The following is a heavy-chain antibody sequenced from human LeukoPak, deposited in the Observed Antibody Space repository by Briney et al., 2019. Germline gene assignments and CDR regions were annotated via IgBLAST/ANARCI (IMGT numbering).Heavy chain of an antibody. V-gene: IGHV3-30*18. CDR2: ISYDGSNK. J-gene: IGHJ4*02. CDR1: GFTFSSYG. CDR3: AKDEWRSDIVATTPADY. Sequence: PGRSLRLSCAASGFTFSSYGMHWVRQAPGKGLEWVAVISYDGSNKYYADSVKGRFTISRDNSKNTLYLQMNSLRAEDTAVYYCAKDEWRSDIVATTPADYWGQGTLVTVSS. D-gene: IGHD5-12*01.